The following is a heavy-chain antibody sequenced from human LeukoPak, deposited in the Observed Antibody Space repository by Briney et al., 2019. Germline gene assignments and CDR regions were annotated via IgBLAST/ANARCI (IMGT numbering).Heavy chain of an antibody. CDR3: ARTKSTDDAFDI. V-gene: IGHV1-18*01. J-gene: IGHJ3*02. CDR2: ISAYNGNT. D-gene: IGHD5/OR15-5a*01. Sequence: ASVKVSCKASGYTFTSYGISWVRQAPGQGLERMGWISAYNGNTNYAQKLQGRVTMTTDTSTSTAYMELRSLRSEDTAVYYCARTKSTDDAFDIWGQGTMVTVSS. CDR1: GYTFTSYG.